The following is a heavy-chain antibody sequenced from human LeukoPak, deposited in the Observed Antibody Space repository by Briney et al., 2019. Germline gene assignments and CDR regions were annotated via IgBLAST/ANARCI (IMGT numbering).Heavy chain of an antibody. CDR3: ARINYGDYPHAFDI. CDR2: ISTYNGNT. V-gene: IGHV1-18*01. Sequence: ASVKVSCKASGYTFTSYGISWVRQAPGQGLEWMGWISTYNGNTNYAHKFQGRVTLTTDTSTSTASMELRSLRSDDTAVYYCARINYGDYPHAFDIWGRGTMVTVSS. J-gene: IGHJ3*02. D-gene: IGHD4-17*01. CDR1: GYTFTSYG.